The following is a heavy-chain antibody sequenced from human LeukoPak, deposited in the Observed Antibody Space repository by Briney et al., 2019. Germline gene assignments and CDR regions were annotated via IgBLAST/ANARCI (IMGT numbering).Heavy chain of an antibody. CDR3: ARGRSGYGSLGFDY. J-gene: IGHJ4*02. CDR1: GGSISSGSYY. CDR2: IYTTGST. Sequence: SETLSLTCTVSGGSISSGSYYWSWIRQPAGKGLDWIGRIYTTGSTNYSPSLKSRVTISVDTSKNQFSLKLSSVTAADTAVYYCARGRSGYGSLGFDYWGQGTLVTVSS. D-gene: IGHD5-12*01. V-gene: IGHV4-61*02.